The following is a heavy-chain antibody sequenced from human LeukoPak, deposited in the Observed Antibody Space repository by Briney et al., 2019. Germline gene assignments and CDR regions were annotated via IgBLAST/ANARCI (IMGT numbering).Heavy chain of an antibody. CDR1: GDSISNYY. D-gene: IGHD3-10*01. CDR2: SYYSGST. Sequence: SETLTLTCTVTGDSISNYYWSWLRHSPGKGLEWIGHSYYSGSTKYNPSLKSRVTISVDPSKEQFSLKLSSVTAADTAVYYCARVFMVRGVTQYYFDYWGQGTLVTVSS. J-gene: IGHJ4*02. V-gene: IGHV4-59*08. CDR3: ARVFMVRGVTQYYFDY.